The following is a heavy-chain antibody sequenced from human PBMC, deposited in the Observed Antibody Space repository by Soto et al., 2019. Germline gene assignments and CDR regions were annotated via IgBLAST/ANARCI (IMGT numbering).Heavy chain of an antibody. V-gene: IGHV3-21*01. CDR2: VSKSDYT. D-gene: IGHD3-22*01. J-gene: IGHJ4*02. Sequence: PGGSLRLSCAVSGFNFNNYGINWVRQAPGKGLEWFSSVSKSDYTYYSDSVKGRCTISRDNAKNSVSLQMNTPRAEDTAVYCCARDDSIMIQDVSDFWGQGTLVTVSS. CDR1: GFNFNNYG. CDR3: ARDDSIMIQDVSDF.